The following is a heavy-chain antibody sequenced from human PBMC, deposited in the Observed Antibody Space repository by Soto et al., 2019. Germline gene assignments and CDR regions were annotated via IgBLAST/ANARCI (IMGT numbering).Heavy chain of an antibody. CDR1: GGTFSSYA. CDR3: ARRLLKLSGYDSSPIDY. J-gene: IGHJ4*02. CDR2: IIPIFGTA. V-gene: IGHV1-69*13. Sequence: SVKVSCKASGGTFSSYAISWVRQAPGQGLEWMGGIIPIFGTANYAQKFQGRVTITADESTSTAYMELSSLRSEDTAVYYCARRLLKLSGYDSSPIDYWGQGTLVTVSS. D-gene: IGHD5-12*01.